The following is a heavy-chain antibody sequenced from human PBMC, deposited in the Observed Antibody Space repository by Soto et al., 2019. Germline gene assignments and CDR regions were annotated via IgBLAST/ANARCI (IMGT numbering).Heavy chain of an antibody. V-gene: IGHV1-46*01. Sequence: EASVKVSCKASGYTFTSYYMHWVRQAPGQGLEWMGIINPSGGSTSYAQKFQGRVTMTRDTSTSTVYMELSSLRSEDTAVYYCARAEPVLRYFDWLTSRPYYGMDVWGQGTTVTVSS. CDR3: ARAEPVLRYFDWLTSRPYYGMDV. CDR2: INPSGGST. J-gene: IGHJ6*02. CDR1: GYTFTSYY. D-gene: IGHD3-9*01.